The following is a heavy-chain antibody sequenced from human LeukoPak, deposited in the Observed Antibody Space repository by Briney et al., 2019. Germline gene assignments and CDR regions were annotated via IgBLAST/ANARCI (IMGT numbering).Heavy chain of an antibody. CDR3: AKAADYDIWGPFDY. J-gene: IGHJ4*02. D-gene: IGHD3-9*01. CDR1: GFTFSNYA. CDR2: ISGSGGST. Sequence: GGSLRLSCAVSGFTFSNYAMSWVRQAPGKGLEWVSAISGSGGSTYYADSVKGRFTISRDNTKNTLYLQMNSLRAEDTAVYYCAKAADYDIWGPFDYWGQGTLVTVSS. V-gene: IGHV3-23*01.